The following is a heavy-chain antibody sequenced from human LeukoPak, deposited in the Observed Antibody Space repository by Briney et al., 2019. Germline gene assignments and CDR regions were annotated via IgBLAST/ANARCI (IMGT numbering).Heavy chain of an antibody. CDR2: ISYDGSNK. D-gene: IGHD3-22*01. CDR3: PRERYYYDSSGSYYFDY. CDR1: GFTFSSYA. J-gene: IGHJ4*02. V-gene: IGHV3-30-3*01. Sequence: PGGSLRLSCAASGFTFSSYAMHWVRQAPGKGLERVAVISYDGSNKYYADSVKGRFTISRDNSKNTLYLQMNSLRAEDTAVYYCPRERYYYDSSGSYYFDYWGQGTLVTVSS.